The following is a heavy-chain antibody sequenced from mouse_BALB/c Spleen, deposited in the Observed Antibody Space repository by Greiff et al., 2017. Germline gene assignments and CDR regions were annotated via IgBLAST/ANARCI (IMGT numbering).Heavy chain of an antibody. Sequence: VQLQQSGPGLVQPSQSLSITCTVSGFSLTSYGVHWVRQSPGKGLEWLGVIWSGGSTDYNAAFISRLSISKDNSKSQVFLKMNSLQTDDTAMYYCARGYGSSLYFDYWGQGTTLTVSS. D-gene: IGHD1-1*01. CDR3: ARGYGSSLYFDY. CDR1: GFSLTSYG. CDR2: IWSGGST. V-gene: IGHV2-2*01. J-gene: IGHJ2*01.